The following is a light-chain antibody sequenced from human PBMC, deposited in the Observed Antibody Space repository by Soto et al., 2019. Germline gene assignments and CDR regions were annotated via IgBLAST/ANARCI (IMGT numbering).Light chain of an antibody. V-gene: IGKV3-11*01. CDR3: HQRSSWPRGP. CDR1: QSVSSY. J-gene: IGKJ1*01. Sequence: EVVLTQSPATLSLSPGESATLSCRASQSVSSYLAWYQQKPGQGPRLLIYDASNRATGVSARFSGSGSGTDFTLTISRLEPEDFAVYYCHQRSSWPRGPFGQGTKV. CDR2: DAS.